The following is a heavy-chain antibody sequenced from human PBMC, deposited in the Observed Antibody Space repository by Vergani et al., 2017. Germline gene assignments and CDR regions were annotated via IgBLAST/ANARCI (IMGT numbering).Heavy chain of an antibody. CDR1: GFTFSSYA. J-gene: IGHJ6*02. CDR2: ISGIVGST. V-gene: IGHV3-23*01. Sequence: EVQLLDSGGGLVQPGGSLRLSCAASGFTFSSYAMSWVRPAPGKGLEWGSAISGIVGSTYYADSVKGRFNISRDNAKNTLYLQMNSQRAEDTAVYYCARDEDFWSGFDYYYYGMDVWGQGTTVTVSS. D-gene: IGHD3-3*01. CDR3: ARDEDFWSGFDYYYYGMDV.